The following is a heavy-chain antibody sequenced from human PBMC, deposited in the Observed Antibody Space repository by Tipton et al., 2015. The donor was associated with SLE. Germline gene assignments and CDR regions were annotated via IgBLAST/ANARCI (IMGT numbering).Heavy chain of an antibody. D-gene: IGHD3-10*01. V-gene: IGHV1-18*01. CDR3: AREVYSGSYYYYYGMDV. CDR2: ISTYNGNT. Sequence: QLVQSGAEVKKPGASVKVSCKASGYTFTSYGISWVRQAPGQGLEWMGWISTYNGNTHYAQNLQGRVTMTTYTSTSTAHMELRSLRSDDTAVYYCAREVYSGSYYYYYGMDVWGQGTTVTISS. CDR1: GYTFTSYG. J-gene: IGHJ6*02.